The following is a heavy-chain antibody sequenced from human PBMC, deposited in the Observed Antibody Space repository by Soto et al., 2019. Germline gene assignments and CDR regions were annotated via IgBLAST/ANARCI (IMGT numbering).Heavy chain of an antibody. V-gene: IGHV1-18*01. CDR1: GYTFTSYG. D-gene: IGHD6-6*01. CDR2: ISAYNGNT. CDR3: ARGGLAAWGSSPGMDV. Sequence: ASVKVSCKASGYTFTSYGISWVRQAPGQGLEWMGWISAYNGNTNYAQKLQGRVTMTTGTSTSTAYMELRSLRSDDTAVYYCARGGLAAWGSSPGMDVWGQGTTVTVSS. J-gene: IGHJ6*02.